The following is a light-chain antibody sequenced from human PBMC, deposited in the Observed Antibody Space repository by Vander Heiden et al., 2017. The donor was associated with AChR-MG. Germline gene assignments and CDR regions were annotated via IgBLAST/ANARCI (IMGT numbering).Light chain of an antibody. J-gene: IGLJ2*01. CDR3: HSYTSSSTYV. CDR2: EVT. CDR1: SSDVGDYNY. V-gene: IGLV2-14*01. Sequence: SALTQPGSVSGSPGPSITISCTGTSSDVGDYNYVSWYQHHPGKAPKLMIYEVTNRPSGLSNRFSGSKSGNTASLTISGLQAEDEADYYCHSYTSSSTYVFGGGTKLTVL.